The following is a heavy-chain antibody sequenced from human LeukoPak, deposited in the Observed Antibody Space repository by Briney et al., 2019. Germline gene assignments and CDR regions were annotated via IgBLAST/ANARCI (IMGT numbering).Heavy chain of an antibody. CDR2: IYYSGST. CDR3: AIHNWNFDY. CDR1: GGSISSSSYY. Sequence: SETLSLTCTVSGGSISSSSYYWGWIRQPPGKGLGWIGSIYYSGSTYYNPSLKSRVTISVDTSKNQFSLKLGSVTAADTAVYYCAIHNWNFDYWGQGTLVTVSS. V-gene: IGHV4-39*01. D-gene: IGHD1-1*01. J-gene: IGHJ4*02.